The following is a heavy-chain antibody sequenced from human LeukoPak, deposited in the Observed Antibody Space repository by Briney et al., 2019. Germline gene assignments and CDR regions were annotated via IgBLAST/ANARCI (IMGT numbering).Heavy chain of an antibody. CDR2: ISSSGSTI. J-gene: IGHJ4*02. CDR1: GFTVSSNY. Sequence: GGSLRLSCAASGFTVSSNYMSWVRQAPGKGLEWVSYISSSGSTIYYADSVEGRFTISRDNAKNSLYLQMNSLRAEDTAVYYCARAVRGYSYGLIDYWGQGTLVTVSS. D-gene: IGHD5-18*01. CDR3: ARAVRGYSYGLIDY. V-gene: IGHV3-11*04.